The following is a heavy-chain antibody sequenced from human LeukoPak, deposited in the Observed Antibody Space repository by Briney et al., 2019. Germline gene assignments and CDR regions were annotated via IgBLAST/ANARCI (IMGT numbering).Heavy chain of an antibody. J-gene: IGHJ4*02. CDR2: IKQDESEK. V-gene: IGHV3-7*01. D-gene: IGHD3-10*01. CDR1: GFTFSSYW. CDR3: ARDLVLLWFGELLDLFDY. Sequence: GGSLRLSCAASGFTFSSYWMSWVRQAPGKGLEWVANIKQDESEKYYVDSVKGRFTISRDNAKNSLYLQMNSLRAEDTAVYYCARDLVLLWFGELLDLFDYWGQGTLVTVSS.